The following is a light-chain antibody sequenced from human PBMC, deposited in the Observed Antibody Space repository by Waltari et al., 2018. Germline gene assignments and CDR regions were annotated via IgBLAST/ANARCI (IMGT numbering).Light chain of an antibody. CDR1: SADLASYNL. CDR2: EAV. V-gene: IGLV2-23*01. CDR3: CSYTGSSTSYG. Sequence: QSALTQPASVSGSPGQSITISCTGASADLASYNLVSWYQHHPAKAPKLMIYEAVKRPSGVSNRFSGAKSGTTASLIISGLQADDEADYYCCSYTGSSTSYGCGSGTKVIVL. J-gene: IGLJ1*01.